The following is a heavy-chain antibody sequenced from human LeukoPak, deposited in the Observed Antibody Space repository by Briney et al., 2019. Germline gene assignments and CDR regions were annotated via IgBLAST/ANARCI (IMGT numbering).Heavy chain of an antibody. Sequence: GESLKISCKGSGYSFTSYWIGWVRQMPGQGLEWMGIIYPGDPDTRYSPSFQGQVTISADKSISTAYLQWSSLKASDTAMYYCARRATVTTSGVDYWGQGTLVTVSS. V-gene: IGHV5-51*01. CDR3: ARRATVTTSGVDY. CDR1: GYSFTSYW. D-gene: IGHD4-17*01. J-gene: IGHJ4*02. CDR2: IYPGDPDT.